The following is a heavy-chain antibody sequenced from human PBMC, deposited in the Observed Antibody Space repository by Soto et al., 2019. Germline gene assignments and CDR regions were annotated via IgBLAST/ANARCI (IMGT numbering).Heavy chain of an antibody. CDR2: IIPIFGTA. CDR1: GGTFSSYA. CDR3: AGGGYSSGWYWYFYL. J-gene: IGHJ2*01. V-gene: IGHV1-69*01. Sequence: QVQLVQSGAEVKKPGSSVKVSCKASGGTFSSYAISWVRQAPGQGLEWMGGIIPIFGTANYAQKFQGRVTITADESTSTAYMGLSSLRSEDTAVYYCAGGGYSSGWYWYFYLWGRGTLVTVSS. D-gene: IGHD6-19*01.